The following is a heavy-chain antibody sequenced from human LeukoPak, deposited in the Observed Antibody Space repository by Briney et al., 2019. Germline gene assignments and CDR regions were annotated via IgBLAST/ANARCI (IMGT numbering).Heavy chain of an antibody. CDR2: ISAYNGNT. J-gene: IGHJ4*02. V-gene: IGHV1-18*01. CDR3: ARGRVATTLITDFDY. D-gene: IGHD5-12*01. CDR1: GYTFTSYG. Sequence: ASVKVSCKASGYTFTSYGISWVRQAPGQGLEWMGWISAYNGNTNYAQKLQGRVTMTRNTSISTAYMELSSLRSEDTAVYYCARGRVATTLITDFDYWGQGTLVTISS.